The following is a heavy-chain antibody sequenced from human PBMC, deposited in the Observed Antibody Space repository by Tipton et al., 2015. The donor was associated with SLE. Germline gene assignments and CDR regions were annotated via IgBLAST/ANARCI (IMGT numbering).Heavy chain of an antibody. CDR2: IYFIGST. V-gene: IGHV4-61*09. Sequence: TLSLTCTVSGGSIISGSNYWNWIRQSAGKGLEWIGHIYFIGSTNYNPSLKSRATISLDTSKNQFSLQLSSVTAADTAVYYCARGRVAAVYYYYYYYMDVWGKGTTVTVSS. CDR1: GGSIISGSNY. D-gene: IGHD6-13*01. J-gene: IGHJ6*03. CDR3: ARGRVAAVYYYYYYYMDV.